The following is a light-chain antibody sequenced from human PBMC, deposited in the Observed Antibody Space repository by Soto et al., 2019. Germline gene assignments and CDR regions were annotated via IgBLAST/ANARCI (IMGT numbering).Light chain of an antibody. CDR3: QQYGTSPFT. Sequence: EIVLTQSPGTLSLSPGERATLSCRASQSVSSSYLAWYQQKPGQAPRLLIYGASSRATGIPDRFSGSGSGPDFTLPISRLKPEDFAVYYCQQYGTSPFTFGPGTKVDIK. V-gene: IGKV3-20*01. CDR1: QSVSSSY. J-gene: IGKJ3*01. CDR2: GAS.